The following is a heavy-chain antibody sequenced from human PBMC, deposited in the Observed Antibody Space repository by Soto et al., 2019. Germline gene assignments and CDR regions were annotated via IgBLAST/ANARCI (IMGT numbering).Heavy chain of an antibody. J-gene: IGHJ4*02. CDR1: GYTFTSYY. CDR3: ARDEGDYFDY. Sequence: QVQLVQSGAEVKKPGASVKVSCKASGYTFTSYYMHWVRQAPGQGLEWMGIINPSGGSTSYAQKFQXXVXMXXDTSTSTVYMELSSLRSEDTAVYYCARDEGDYFDYWGQGTLVTVSS. V-gene: IGHV1-46*01. CDR2: INPSGGST.